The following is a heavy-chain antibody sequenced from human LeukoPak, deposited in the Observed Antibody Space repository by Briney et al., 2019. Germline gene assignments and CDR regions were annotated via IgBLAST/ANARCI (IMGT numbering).Heavy chain of an antibody. J-gene: IGHJ6*03. Sequence: PGGSLRLSCAASGFTFSSYSMNWVRQAPGKGLEWVSSISSSSSYIYHADSVKGRFTLSRDNAKNSLYLQMNSLRAEDTAVYYCVYNRLGYYYYYMDVWGKGTTVTVSS. CDR1: GFTFSSYS. V-gene: IGHV3-21*01. CDR3: VYNRLGYYYYYMDV. CDR2: ISSSSSYI. D-gene: IGHD3-16*01.